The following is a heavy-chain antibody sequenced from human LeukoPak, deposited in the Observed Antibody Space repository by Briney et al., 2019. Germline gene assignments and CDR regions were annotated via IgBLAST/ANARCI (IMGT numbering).Heavy chain of an antibody. V-gene: IGHV1-2*02. J-gene: IGHJ3*02. CDR2: INPNSGGT. D-gene: IGHD3-22*01. CDR1: RYTFTGYY. CDR3: AREYYYDSSDYYYPEAFDI. Sequence: ASVKVSCKASRYTFTGYYMHWVRQAPGQRLEWMGWINPNSGGTNYAQKFQGRVTMTRDTSISTAYMELSRLRSDDTAVYYCAREYYYDSSDYYYPEAFDIWGQGTMVTVSS.